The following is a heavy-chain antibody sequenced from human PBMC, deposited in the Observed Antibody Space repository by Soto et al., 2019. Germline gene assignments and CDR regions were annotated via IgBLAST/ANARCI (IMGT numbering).Heavy chain of an antibody. J-gene: IGHJ3*02. V-gene: IGHV1-69*04. CDR2: IIPILGIA. D-gene: IGHD1-1*01. CDR3: ARDRNDGVAFDI. CDR1: GGTFSSYT. Sequence: SVKVSCKASGGTFSSYTISCVRQAPGQGLEWMGRIIPILGIANYAQKFQGRVTITADKSTSTAYMELSSLRSEDTVVYYCARDRNDGVAFDIWGQGTMVTVSS.